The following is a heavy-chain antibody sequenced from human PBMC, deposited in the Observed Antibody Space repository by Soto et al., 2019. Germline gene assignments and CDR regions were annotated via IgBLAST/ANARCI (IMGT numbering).Heavy chain of an antibody. J-gene: IGHJ6*02. CDR1: GGTFSSYA. CDR3: ARGGGYSGYEGHYYYYGMDV. CDR2: IIPIFGTA. V-gene: IGHV1-69*13. D-gene: IGHD5-12*01. Sequence: GASVKVSCKASGGTFSSYAISWVRQAPGQGLEWMGGIIPIFGTANYAQKFQGRVTITADESTSTAYMELSNLRSEDTAVYYCARGGGYSGYEGHYYYYGMDVWGQGTTVTVSS.